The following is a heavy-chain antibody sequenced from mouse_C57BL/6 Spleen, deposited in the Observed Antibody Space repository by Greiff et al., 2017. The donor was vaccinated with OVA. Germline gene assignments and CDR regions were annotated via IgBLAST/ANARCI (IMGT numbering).Heavy chain of an antibody. D-gene: IGHD4-1*01. V-gene: IGHV1-82*01. CDR2: IYPGDGDT. Sequence: QVQLQQSGPELVKPGASVKISCKASGYAFSSSWMNWVKQRPGKGLEWIGRIYPGDGDTNYNGKFKGKATLTADKSSSTAYMQLSSLTSEDSAVYVCAREGIDTGAYWGQGTLVTVSA. CDR1: GYAFSSSW. J-gene: IGHJ3*01. CDR3: AREGIDTGAY.